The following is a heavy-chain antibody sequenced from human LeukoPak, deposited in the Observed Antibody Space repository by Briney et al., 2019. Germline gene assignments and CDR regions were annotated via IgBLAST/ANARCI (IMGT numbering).Heavy chain of an antibody. J-gene: IGHJ5*02. CDR3: ERHRYYYGSGRRWFDP. V-gene: IGHV4-39*01. CDR2: MYYSGST. Sequence: PSETLSLTCTVSGGSISSSSYYWGWIRQPPGQGLEWIGSMYYSGSTSYNPSLKSRVTISVGPTKNQFSLKLSSVTAADTAVYHCERHRYYYGSGRRWFDPWGQGTLVTVSS. CDR1: GGSISSSSYY. D-gene: IGHD3-10*01.